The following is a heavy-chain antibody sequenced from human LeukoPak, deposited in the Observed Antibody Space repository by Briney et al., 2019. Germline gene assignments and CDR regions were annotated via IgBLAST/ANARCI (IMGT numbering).Heavy chain of an antibody. CDR2: INHSGST. Sequence: SETLSLTCAVYGGSFSGYYWSWIRQPPGKGLEWIGEINHSGSTNYNPSLKSRVTISVDTSKNQFSLKLSSVTAADTAVYYCANRRPYYRFDPWGQGALVTVSS. CDR3: ANRRPYYRFDP. D-gene: IGHD3-10*01. J-gene: IGHJ5*02. V-gene: IGHV4-34*01. CDR1: GGSFSGYY.